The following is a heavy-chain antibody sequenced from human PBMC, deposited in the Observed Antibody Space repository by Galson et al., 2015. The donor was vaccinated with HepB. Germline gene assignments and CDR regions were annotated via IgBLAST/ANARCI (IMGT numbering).Heavy chain of an antibody. CDR2: MSSGGST. CDR1: SGSISRGGYY. CDR3: ARRRSYDGSGYYPIDY. D-gene: IGHD3-22*01. V-gene: IGHV4-39*01. J-gene: IGHJ4*02. Sequence: SETLSLTCSVSSGSISRGGYYWGWIRQPPGKGLEWIGSMSSGGSTYYNPSLQSRVTISVDTSKSQFSLRLPSVTAADTAVYYCARRRSYDGSGYYPIDYWGQGTLVTVSS.